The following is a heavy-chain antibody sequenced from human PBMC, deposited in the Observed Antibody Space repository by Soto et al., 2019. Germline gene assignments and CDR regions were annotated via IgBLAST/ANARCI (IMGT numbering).Heavy chain of an antibody. Sequence: QVQLVESGGGVVLPGRSLRLSCAASGFTFSSYAMHWIRQPPGEGLEWVAVVSYDENNKFCADSVKGRFTISRDNSKNTVHLQMNSLRAEDTAVYYCSRGAGITETGAHYYYGMDVWVQGTTVTVSS. CDR2: VSYDENNK. J-gene: IGHJ6*02. V-gene: IGHV3-30-3*01. D-gene: IGHD6-13*01. CDR3: SRGAGITETGAHYYYGMDV. CDR1: GFTFSSYA.